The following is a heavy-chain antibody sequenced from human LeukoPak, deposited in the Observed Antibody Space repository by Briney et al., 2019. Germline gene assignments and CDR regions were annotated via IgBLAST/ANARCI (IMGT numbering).Heavy chain of an antibody. CDR1: GYTFTGYY. CDR2: INPNSGGT. Sequence: ASVKVSCKASGYTFTGYYMHWVRQAPGQGLERMGWINPNSGGTNYAQKFQGRVTMTRDTSISTAYMELSRLRSDDTAVYYCARDHGGITIFGVVPPTNWFDPWGQGTLVTVSS. D-gene: IGHD3-3*01. J-gene: IGHJ5*02. CDR3: ARDHGGITIFGVVPPTNWFDP. V-gene: IGHV1-2*02.